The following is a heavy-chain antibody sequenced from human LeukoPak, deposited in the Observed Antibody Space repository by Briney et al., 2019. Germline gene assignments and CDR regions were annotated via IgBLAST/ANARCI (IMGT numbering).Heavy chain of an antibody. D-gene: IGHD4-23*01. J-gene: IGHJ4*02. Sequence: GGSLRLSCAASGFTFSSYSMNWVRQAPGKGLEWVSSISSSSSYIYYADSVKGRFTISRDNAKNSLYLQMNSLRAEDTAVYYCAQSSRYDYGGNPRDDYWGQGTLVTVSS. CDR2: ISSSSSYI. CDR3: AQSSRYDYGGNPRDDY. V-gene: IGHV3-21*01. CDR1: GFTFSSYS.